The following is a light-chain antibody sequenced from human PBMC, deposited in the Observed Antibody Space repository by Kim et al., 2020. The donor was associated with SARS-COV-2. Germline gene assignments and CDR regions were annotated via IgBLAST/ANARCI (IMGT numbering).Light chain of an antibody. CDR2: GAS. V-gene: IGKV1-27*01. CDR3: QKYNSAPFT. J-gene: IGKJ5*01. Sequence: DIQMTQSPSSLSASVGDRVTITCRASQGISNYLAWYQQKSGKVPKLLIYGASTLQSGVPSRFSGSGSGTDFTLTISSLQAEDVATYYCQKYNSAPFTLGQGTRLEIK. CDR1: QGISNY.